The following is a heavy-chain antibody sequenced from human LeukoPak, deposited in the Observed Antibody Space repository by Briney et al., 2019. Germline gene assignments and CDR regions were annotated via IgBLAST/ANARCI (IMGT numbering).Heavy chain of an antibody. V-gene: IGHV5-51*01. D-gene: IGHD2-2*01. CDR1: GYSFNTYW. CDR3: ARQGRGVCSSASCFWFDP. CDR2: IYPGDSDT. J-gene: IGHJ5*02. Sequence: GESLKISCKGSGYSFNTYWIGWVRQMPGKGLEWMGIIYPGDSDTRYSPSFQGQVTISADKSISTAYLQWTSLKASDTAMYYCARQGRGVCSSASCFWFDPWGQGTLVTVSS.